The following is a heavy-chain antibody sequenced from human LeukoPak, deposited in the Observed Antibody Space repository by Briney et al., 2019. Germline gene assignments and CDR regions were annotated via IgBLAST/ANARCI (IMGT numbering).Heavy chain of an antibody. CDR3: ARVGNLRVVVEDAIDI. CDR2: ITSSGSAI. CDR1: GFTFSSSE. J-gene: IGHJ3*02. Sequence: GGSLRLSCATSGFTFSSSEMNWIRQGPGKGLEWVSFITSSGSAIYYADSVRGRFTISRDNAKNSLNLQMNSLRAEDTAVYYCARVGNLRVVVEDAIDIWGQGTMVTVSS. D-gene: IGHD2-15*01. V-gene: IGHV3-48*03.